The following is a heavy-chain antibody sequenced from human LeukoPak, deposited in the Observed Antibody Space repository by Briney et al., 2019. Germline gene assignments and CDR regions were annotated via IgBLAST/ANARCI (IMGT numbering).Heavy chain of an antibody. CDR1: GFTFTTYY. CDR2: ISSSTTYI. J-gene: IGHJ6*03. CDR3: ARGPSDYLDV. V-gene: IGHV3-21*01. Sequence: GGSLRLSCAASGFTFTTYYMNCVRQAPGKGLEWVSSISSSTTYIYYADPVKGRFTFSRDNAENSLYLQMNSLSAEDTAVYYCARGPSDYLDVWGIGTTVTVSS. D-gene: IGHD2-2*01.